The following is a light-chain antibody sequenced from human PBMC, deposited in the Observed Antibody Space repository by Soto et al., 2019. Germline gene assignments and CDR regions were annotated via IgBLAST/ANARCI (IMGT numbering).Light chain of an antibody. Sequence: EIQMTQSPFSLSASVGDRVTITCRASQSISSYLNWYQQKPGKAPKLLIYAASSLQSGVPSRFTGSGSGTDFTLTISSLEPEDFAVYYCQQRSNWLITFGQGTRLEIK. V-gene: IGKV1-39*01. CDR1: QSISSY. J-gene: IGKJ5*01. CDR2: AAS. CDR3: QQRSNWLIT.